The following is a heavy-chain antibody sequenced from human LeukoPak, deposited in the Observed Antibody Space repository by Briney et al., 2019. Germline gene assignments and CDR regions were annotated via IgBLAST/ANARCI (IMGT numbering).Heavy chain of an antibody. Sequence: PGGSLRLSCAASGFTVSSNYMSWVRQAPGKGLEWVSVIYSGGSTYYADSVKGRFTISRDNSKNTLYLQMNSLRAEDTAVYYCALSRGYSSGGAFDIGGQGTMVTVSS. V-gene: IGHV3-53*01. CDR2: IYSGGST. CDR1: GFTVSSNY. J-gene: IGHJ3*02. CDR3: ALSRGYSSGGAFDI. D-gene: IGHD5-18*01.